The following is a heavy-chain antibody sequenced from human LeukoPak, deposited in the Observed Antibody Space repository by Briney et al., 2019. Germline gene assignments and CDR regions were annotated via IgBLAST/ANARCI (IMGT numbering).Heavy chain of an antibody. CDR2: IIGDTTA. V-gene: IGHV3-48*02. J-gene: IGHJ3*01. CDR1: DFIITRYS. Sequence: PGGSLRLSCAASDFIITRYSMNWVRLAPGRGLEWVSFIIGDTTANYADSVKGRFTVSRDNAKNSVYLQMNSLRDEDTAVYYCARDGVGASPGDVFDVWGQGTMVTVSS. D-gene: IGHD1-26*01. CDR3: ARDGVGASPGDVFDV.